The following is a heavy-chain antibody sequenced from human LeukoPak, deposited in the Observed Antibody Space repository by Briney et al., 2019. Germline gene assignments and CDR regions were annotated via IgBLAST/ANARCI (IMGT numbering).Heavy chain of an antibody. CDR2: ISYDGSNK. V-gene: IGHV3-30*04. J-gene: IGHJ6*03. Sequence: GGSLRLSCAASGFTFSSYAMHWVRQAPGKGLEWVAVISYDGSNKYYADSVKGRFTISRDNSKNTLYLQMNSLRAEDTAVYYCAKGRYCSSTSCYEDYYYYMDVWGKGTTVTISS. D-gene: IGHD2-2*01. CDR3: AKGRYCSSTSCYEDYYYYMDV. CDR1: GFTFSSYA.